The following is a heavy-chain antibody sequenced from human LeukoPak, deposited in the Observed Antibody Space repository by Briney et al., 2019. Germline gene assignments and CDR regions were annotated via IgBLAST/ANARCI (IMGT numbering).Heavy chain of an antibody. CDR1: GGSISSSSYY. CDR2: IYYSGST. V-gene: IGHV4-39*01. J-gene: IGHJ4*02. D-gene: IGHD2-15*01. CDR3: ARGLLPDY. Sequence: SETLSLTCTVSGGSISSSSYYWGWIRQPPGMGLEWIGSIYYSGSTYYNPSLKSRVTISVDTSKNQFSLKLSSVTAADTAVYYCARGLLPDYWGQGTLVTVSS.